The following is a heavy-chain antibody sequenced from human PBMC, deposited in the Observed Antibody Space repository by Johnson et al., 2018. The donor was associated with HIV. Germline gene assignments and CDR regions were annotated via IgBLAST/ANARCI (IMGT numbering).Heavy chain of an antibody. CDR3: ARSGTAVDGYSSSLGDAFDI. D-gene: IGHD6-13*01. CDR1: GFTFSSYA. Sequence: VQLVESGGGVVQPGRSLRLSCAASGFTFSSYAMHWVRQAPGKGLAWIPYIRSGRGSILDADSVKDRFTISRSNAQNSLFLQMNSLRAEDTAVYYCARSGTAVDGYSSSLGDAFDIWGQGTMVTVSS. CDR2: IRSGRGSI. V-gene: IGHV3-48*04. J-gene: IGHJ3*02.